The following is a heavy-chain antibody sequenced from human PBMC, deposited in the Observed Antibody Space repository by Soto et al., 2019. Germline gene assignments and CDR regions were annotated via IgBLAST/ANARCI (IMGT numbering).Heavy chain of an antibody. J-gene: IGHJ3*02. Sequence: PSETLSLTCTVSGGSVSSGSYYWSWIRQPPGKGLEWIGYICYSGSTNYNPSLKSRVTISVDTSKNQFSLKLSSVTAADTAVYYCARDLRDYDILTGYGIPDIWGQGTMVTVSS. CDR2: ICYSGST. CDR1: GGSVSSGSYY. D-gene: IGHD3-9*01. V-gene: IGHV4-61*01. CDR3: ARDLRDYDILTGYGIPDI.